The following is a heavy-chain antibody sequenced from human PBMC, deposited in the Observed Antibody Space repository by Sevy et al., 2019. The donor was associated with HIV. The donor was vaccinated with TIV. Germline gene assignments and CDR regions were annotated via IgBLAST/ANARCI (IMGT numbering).Heavy chain of an antibody. CDR2: SRGGGGST. CDR3: AKDYEFGSGSLMGLFDY. Sequence: GGSLRLSCVASGFTFSNYAMSWVRQAPGKGLEWVSDSRGGGGSTYYADSVKGRFTISRDNSKNTLYLQMNSLRAEDTALYYCAKDYEFGSGSLMGLFDYWGQGTLVTVSS. D-gene: IGHD3-10*01. CDR1: GFTFSNYA. J-gene: IGHJ4*02. V-gene: IGHV3-23*01.